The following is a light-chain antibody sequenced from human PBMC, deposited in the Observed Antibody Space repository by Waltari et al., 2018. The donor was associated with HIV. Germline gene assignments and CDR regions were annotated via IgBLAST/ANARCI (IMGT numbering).Light chain of an antibody. CDR2: DVS. CDR3: GSYTSSSTLV. Sequence: SALPQPASVSGSPGPSNTISCTGPSSDVAGYNYVSWYQQYAGKAPKRIIYDVSNRPSGVSNRFSGSKSGNTASLTISGLQTEDEADYYCGSYTSSSTLVFGTGTKVTVL. J-gene: IGLJ1*01. V-gene: IGLV2-14*01. CDR1: SSDVAGYNY.